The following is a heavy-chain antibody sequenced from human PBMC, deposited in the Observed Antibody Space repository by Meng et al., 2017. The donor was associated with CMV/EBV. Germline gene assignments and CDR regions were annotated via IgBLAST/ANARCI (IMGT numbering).Heavy chain of an antibody. CDR2: IYYSGST. Sequence: SETLSLTCTVSGGSISSSSYYWGWIRQPPGKGLEWIGSIYYSGSTYYNPSLKSRVTISVDTSKNQFSLKLSSVTAADTAVYYCARLDDFWSGSTRYWFGPWGQGTLVTVSS. CDR3: ARLDDFWSGSTRYWFGP. J-gene: IGHJ5*02. CDR1: GGSISSSSYY. D-gene: IGHD3-3*01. V-gene: IGHV4-39*01.